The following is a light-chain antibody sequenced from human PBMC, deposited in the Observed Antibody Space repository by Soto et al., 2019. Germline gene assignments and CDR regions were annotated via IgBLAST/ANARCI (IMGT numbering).Light chain of an antibody. J-gene: IGKJ1*01. V-gene: IGKV1-27*01. Sequence: DIQMTQSPSSLSASVGDRVTISCRASQGISKYLAWYQQKPGKVPKLLIYAASTLQSGVPSRFSGSGSGTDFTLTISSLEPEDFAIYYCQQRRNWPPTFGQGTKVDI. CDR3: QQRRNWPPT. CDR1: QGISKY. CDR2: AAS.